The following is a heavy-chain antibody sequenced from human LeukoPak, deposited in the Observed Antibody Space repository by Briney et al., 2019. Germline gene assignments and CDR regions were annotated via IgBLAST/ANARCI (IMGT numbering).Heavy chain of an antibody. CDR1: GFTFSNYA. V-gene: IGHV3-30-3*01. D-gene: IGHD4-17*01. CDR3: ARGDYADYGYFQH. J-gene: IGHJ1*01. Sequence: GESLRLSCAASGFTFSNYAIHWVRQAPGKGLDWVADISYDGANKYYADSVKGRFSISRDNSKNTLYLQMNSLRAEDTAVYYCARGDYADYGYFQHWGQGTLVTVSS. CDR2: ISYDGANK.